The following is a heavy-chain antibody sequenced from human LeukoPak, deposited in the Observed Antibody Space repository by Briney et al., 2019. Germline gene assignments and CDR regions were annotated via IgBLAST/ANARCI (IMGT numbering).Heavy chain of an antibody. CDR2: IYSGGSR. Sequence: GGSLRLSCAASGFTLSSNYMSWVRQAPGKGLEWVSIIYSGGSRYYADSVKGRFTISRDNSKNTLYLQMNTLRAEDTAVYYCGRYKTAGDYFDYWGQGTLVTVSS. V-gene: IGHV3-53*01. CDR3: GRYKTAGDYFDY. J-gene: IGHJ4*02. CDR1: GFTLSSNY. D-gene: IGHD2-21*02.